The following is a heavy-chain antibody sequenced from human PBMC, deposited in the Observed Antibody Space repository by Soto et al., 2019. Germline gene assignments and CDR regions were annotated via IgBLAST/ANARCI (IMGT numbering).Heavy chain of an antibody. CDR2: MNPNSGNT. Sequence: VKVSCKASXYTFTSYDINWVRQATGQGLEWMGWMNPNSGNTGYAQKFQGRVTMTRNTSISTAYMELSSLISEDTAVYYCARIAVAGIPWGQGTLVTVSS. CDR3: ARIAVAGIP. V-gene: IGHV1-8*01. D-gene: IGHD6-19*01. CDR1: XYTFTSYD. J-gene: IGHJ5*02.